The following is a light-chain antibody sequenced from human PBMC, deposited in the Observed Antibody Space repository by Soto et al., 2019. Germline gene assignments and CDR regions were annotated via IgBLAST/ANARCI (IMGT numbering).Light chain of an antibody. Sequence: QSALTQPASVSGSPGQSITISCAATSSDVGSYNLVSWYQHHPGKAPKLMIYEVSKRPSGVFNRFSGSKSGNTASLTISGLQAEDEADYFCCSYAGSSTLVVFGGGTNLTVL. CDR2: EVS. CDR3: CSYAGSSTLVV. J-gene: IGLJ2*01. CDR1: SSDVGSYNL. V-gene: IGLV2-23*02.